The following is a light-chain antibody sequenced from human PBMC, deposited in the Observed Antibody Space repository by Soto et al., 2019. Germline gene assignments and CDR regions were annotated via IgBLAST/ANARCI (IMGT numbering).Light chain of an antibody. Sequence: DFQMTQSPSSLSAPLGDRLAIPCRASQSISSYLNWYQQKPGKAPKLLTYDASNLETGVPSRFSGSGSGTDFTFTISSLQPEDIATYYCQQYDNLPPLFGPGTKVEIK. J-gene: IGKJ3*01. V-gene: IGKV1-33*01. CDR2: DAS. CDR1: QSISSY. CDR3: QQYDNLPPL.